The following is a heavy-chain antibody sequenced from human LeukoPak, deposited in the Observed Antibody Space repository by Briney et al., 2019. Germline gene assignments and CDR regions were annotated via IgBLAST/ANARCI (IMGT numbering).Heavy chain of an antibody. CDR1: GFTFSSYR. D-gene: IGHD6-19*01. V-gene: IGHV3-21*01. J-gene: IGHJ4*02. CDR3: AREDSSGWADY. CDR2: ISSSSTYK. Sequence: PGGSLRLSCAASGFTFSSYRMNWVRQAPGKGLEWVSSISSSSTYKYYADSMKGRFTISRDNAKNSLYLQMNSLRAEDTAVYYCAREDSSGWADYWGQGTLVTVSS.